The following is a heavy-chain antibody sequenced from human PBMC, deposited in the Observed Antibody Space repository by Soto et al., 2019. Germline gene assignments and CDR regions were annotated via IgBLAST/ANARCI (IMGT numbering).Heavy chain of an antibody. J-gene: IGHJ6*02. V-gene: IGHV3-30*18. Sequence: GGSLRLSCAASGFTFSSYGMHWVRQAPGKGLEWVAVISYDGSNKYYADSVKGRFTISRDNSKNTLYLQMNSLRAEDTAVYYCAKDQVVPAATPYYYYYYGMDVWRQGTTVTVS. CDR2: ISYDGSNK. D-gene: IGHD2-2*01. CDR3: AKDQVVPAATPYYYYYYGMDV. CDR1: GFTFSSYG.